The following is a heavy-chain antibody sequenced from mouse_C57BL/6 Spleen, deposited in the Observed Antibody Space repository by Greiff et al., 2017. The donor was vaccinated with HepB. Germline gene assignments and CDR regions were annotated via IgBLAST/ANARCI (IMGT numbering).Heavy chain of an antibody. Sequence: QVQLQQPGAELVKPGASVKMSCKASGYTFTSYWITWVKQRPGQGLEWIGDIYPGSGSTNYNEKFKSKATLTVDTSSSTAYMQLSSLTSEDSAVYYCARIYYDYDEKAMDYWGQGTSVTVSS. CDR3: ARIYYDYDEKAMDY. V-gene: IGHV1-55*01. D-gene: IGHD2-4*01. CDR2: IYPGSGST. CDR1: GYTFTSYW. J-gene: IGHJ4*01.